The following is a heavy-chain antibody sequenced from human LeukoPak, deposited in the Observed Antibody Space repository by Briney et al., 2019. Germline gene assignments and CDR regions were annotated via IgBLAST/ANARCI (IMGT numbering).Heavy chain of an antibody. CDR3: ARRPFSYGDY. J-gene: IGHJ4*02. CDR1: GGSISSSSYY. Sequence: KTSETLSLTCTVSGGSISSSSYYWGWIRQPPGKGLEWIGSIYYSGSTYYNPSLKSRVTISVDTSKNQFSLKLSSVTAADTAVYYCARRPFSYGDYWGQGTLVAVSS. D-gene: IGHD5-18*01. CDR2: IYYSGST. V-gene: IGHV4-39*01.